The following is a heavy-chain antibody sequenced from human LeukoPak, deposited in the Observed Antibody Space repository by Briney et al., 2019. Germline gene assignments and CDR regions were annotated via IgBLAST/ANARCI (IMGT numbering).Heavy chain of an antibody. Sequence: SETLSLTCTVSGGSTSSYFWSWIRHPPGKGLEWIGYVYYTGSTNYSPSLKTRVTISIDTSENQFSLNLTSVTAADTAVYYCARAGGDTTSSQDLDYWGQGILVTVSS. CDR1: GGSTSSYF. CDR3: ARAGGDTTSSQDLDY. CDR2: VYYTGST. J-gene: IGHJ4*02. D-gene: IGHD6-6*01. V-gene: IGHV4-59*01.